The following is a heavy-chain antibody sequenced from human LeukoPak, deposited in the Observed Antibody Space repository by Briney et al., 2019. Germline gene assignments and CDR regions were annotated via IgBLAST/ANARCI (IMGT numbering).Heavy chain of an antibody. CDR3: ARHSGSGSLSRPFDP. J-gene: IGHJ5*02. D-gene: IGHD3-10*01. Sequence: LETLSLTCSVSGGSVTSGAFYWGWLRQPPGKGPEWIATIYYTGSTYYNPSLNSRVTVSIDTSKNQFSLRLTSVTATDTAVYHCARHSGSGSLSRPFDPWGQGTLVTVSS. CDR2: IYYTGST. V-gene: IGHV4-39*01. CDR1: GGSVTSGAFY.